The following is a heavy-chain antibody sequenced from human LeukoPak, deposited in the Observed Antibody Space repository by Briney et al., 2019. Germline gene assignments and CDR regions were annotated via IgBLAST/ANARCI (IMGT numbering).Heavy chain of an antibody. CDR2: IYHSGSA. J-gene: IGHJ5*02. CDR1: GYSISNGYQ. V-gene: IGHV4-38-2*02. CDR3: ARDPRWLTPDCTSTSCYENYFDP. D-gene: IGHD2-2*01. Sequence: SENLSLTCAVSGYSISNGYQWAWIRQPPGKTLEWIGSIYHSGSAHYNPSLKSRVTISVDTSNNHFSLRLSSVTAADTAVYYCARDPRWLTPDCTSTSCYENYFDPWGQGTLVTVSS.